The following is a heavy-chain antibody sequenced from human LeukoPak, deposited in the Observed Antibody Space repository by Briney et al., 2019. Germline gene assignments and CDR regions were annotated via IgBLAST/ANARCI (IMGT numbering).Heavy chain of an antibody. D-gene: IGHD2-15*01. J-gene: IGHJ4*02. CDR3: ARDSTVVAAFDY. Sequence: PGGSLRLSCAASGFTFSSYEMNWVRQAPGKGLVWVSYISSSGSTTYYADSVKGRFTISRDNAKNSLYLQMNSLRAEDTAVYYCARDSTVVAAFDYWGQGTLVTVSS. V-gene: IGHV3-48*03. CDR2: ISSSGSTT. CDR1: GFTFSSYE.